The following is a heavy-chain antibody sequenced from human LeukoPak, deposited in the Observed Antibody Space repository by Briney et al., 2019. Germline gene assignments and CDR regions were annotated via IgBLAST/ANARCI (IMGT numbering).Heavy chain of an antibody. V-gene: IGHV4-39*01. CDR2: IYYSGST. D-gene: IGHD6-19*01. Sequence: SETLSLTCTVSGGSISSSSYYWGWIRQPPGKGLEWIGSIYYSGSTYYNPSLKSRVTISVDTSKNQFSLKLSSVTAADTAVYYCARVSVLVAGTVIDYWGQGTLVTVSS. CDR1: GGSISSSSYY. CDR3: ARVSVLVAGTVIDY. J-gene: IGHJ4*02.